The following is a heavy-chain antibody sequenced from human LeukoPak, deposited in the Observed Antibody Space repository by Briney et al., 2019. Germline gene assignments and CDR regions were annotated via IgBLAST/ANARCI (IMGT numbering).Heavy chain of an antibody. Sequence: PSGTLSLTCTVSRASISSGSYYWNWIRHHPGRGLEWIGYIHHSGTTYYNPSLKSRVTISVDTSENQISLNLTSVTAADTAVYYCARRSYYRTDPFDFWGQGTLVTVSP. V-gene: IGHV4-31*03. D-gene: IGHD4-11*01. CDR2: IHHSGTT. CDR1: RASISSGSYY. CDR3: ARRSYYRTDPFDF. J-gene: IGHJ4*02.